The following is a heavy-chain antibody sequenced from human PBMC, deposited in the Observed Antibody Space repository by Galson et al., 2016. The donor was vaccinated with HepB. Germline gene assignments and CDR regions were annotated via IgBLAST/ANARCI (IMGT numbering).Heavy chain of an antibody. J-gene: IGHJ4*02. CDR2: IDPIDSYL. CDR3: ARLLDIYCVAGKCSAIDY. Sequence: QSGAEVKKPGESLRISCQGSGYSFISYRITWVRQMPGKGLEWLGRIDPIDSYLDYSPSFQGHVTISADKSINTAYLQLTSLKASDTAMYYCARLLDIYCVAGKCSAIDYWGQGTQVTVSP. V-gene: IGHV5-10-1*01. D-gene: IGHD2-21*01. CDR1: GYSFISYR.